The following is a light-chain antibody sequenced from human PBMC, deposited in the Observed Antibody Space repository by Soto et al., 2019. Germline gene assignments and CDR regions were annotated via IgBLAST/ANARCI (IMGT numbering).Light chain of an antibody. J-gene: IGLJ3*02. CDR2: DNN. Sequence: QSALTQPPSVSAAPGQKVTISCSGSSSNIGNNYVSWYQQFPGTAPKLLIYDNNKRPSGIPDRFSGSKPGTSATLGITGLQTGDEADYYCGTWDSSLSAGVFGGGTQRPS. V-gene: IGLV1-51*01. CDR3: GTWDSSLSAGV. CDR1: SSNIGNNY.